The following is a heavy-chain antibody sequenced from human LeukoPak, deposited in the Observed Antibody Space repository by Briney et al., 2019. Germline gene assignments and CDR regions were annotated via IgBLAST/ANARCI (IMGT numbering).Heavy chain of an antibody. V-gene: IGHV3-7*01. J-gene: IGHJ5*02. Sequence: GGSLRLSCAASGFTFSSYWMSWVRQAPGKGLEWVANIKQDGSEKYYVDSVKGRFTISRDNAKNLLYLQMNSLRAEDTAVYYCARDRSSGWYYWFDPWGQGTLVTVSS. CDR2: IKQDGSEK. CDR3: ARDRSSGWYYWFDP. D-gene: IGHD6-19*01. CDR1: GFTFSSYW.